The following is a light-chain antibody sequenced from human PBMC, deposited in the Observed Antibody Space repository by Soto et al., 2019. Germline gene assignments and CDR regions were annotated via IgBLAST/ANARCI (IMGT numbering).Light chain of an antibody. CDR2: EES. V-gene: IGKV1-9*01. CDR3: QQVKNYHRT. J-gene: IGKJ4*01. CDR1: QAVPNN. Sequence: DIHLTQSPSFLSASVGDRVTITCRPSQAVPNNMAWYQQKPGKPPKLLIYEESTLHSGVPSRFSGRKSGTQFTLTIDSLRPEDFATYYCQQVKNYHRTFGVGTKVDIX.